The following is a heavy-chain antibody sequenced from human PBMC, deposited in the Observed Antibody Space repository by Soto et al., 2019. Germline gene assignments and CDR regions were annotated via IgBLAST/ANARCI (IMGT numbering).Heavy chain of an antibody. CDR3: AKGLSVIQEWIIDGH. CDR1: GFTFNNYG. D-gene: IGHD5-18*01. Sequence: GSLRLSCAASGFTFNNYGMHWVRQAPGKGLEWVVVISFDGRNTYYADSVKGRFTISRDNSKNTLYLQMDSLRADDTAMYYCAKGLSVIQEWIIDGHWGQGTQVTVSS. V-gene: IGHV3-30*18. J-gene: IGHJ4*02. CDR2: ISFDGRNT.